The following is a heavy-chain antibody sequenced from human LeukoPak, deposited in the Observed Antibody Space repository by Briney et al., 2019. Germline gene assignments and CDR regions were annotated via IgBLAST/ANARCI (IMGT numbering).Heavy chain of an antibody. CDR3: ARDPKSGGSD. D-gene: IGHD2-8*02. V-gene: IGHV3-11*05. J-gene: IGHJ4*02. CDR2: ISSSSSYT. Sequence: PGGSLRLSCAASGFTFDDYGMSWIRQAPGKGLEWVSYISSSSSYTNYADSVKGRFTISRDNAKNSLYLQMNSLRAEDTAVYYCARDPKSGGSDWGQGTLVTVSS. CDR1: GFTFDDYG.